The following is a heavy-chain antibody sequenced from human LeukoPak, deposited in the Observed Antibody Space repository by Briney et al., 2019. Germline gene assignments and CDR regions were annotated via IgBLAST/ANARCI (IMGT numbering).Heavy chain of an antibody. J-gene: IGHJ5*02. CDR3: ARLVTGTTVINSGWFDP. D-gene: IGHD4-23*01. CDR2: ISGSGGST. V-gene: IGHV3-23*01. Sequence: PGGSLRLSCAASGFTFSSYAMSWVRQAPGKGLEWVSAISGSGGSTYYADSVKGRFSISRDNSKNTVYLQMNGLRVEDTAVYYCARLVTGTTVINSGWFDPWGRGTLVTVSS. CDR1: GFTFSSYA.